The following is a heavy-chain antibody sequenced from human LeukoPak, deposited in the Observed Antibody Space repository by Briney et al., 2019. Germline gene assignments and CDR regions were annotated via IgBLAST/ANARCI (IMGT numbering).Heavy chain of an antibody. D-gene: IGHD3-16*01. CDR2: IKPDGSEK. CDR1: GFTFSTSW. J-gene: IGHJ3*01. V-gene: IGHV3-7*03. Sequence: GSLRLSCAASGFTFSTSWMSWVRQAPGKGLEWVANIKPDGSEKYYVDSVKGRFTISRDNSQNTLFLQVDTLRVEDTATYYCAKDRSLGRLVHEAFDVWGQGTMVVVSS. CDR3: AKDRSLGRLVHEAFDV.